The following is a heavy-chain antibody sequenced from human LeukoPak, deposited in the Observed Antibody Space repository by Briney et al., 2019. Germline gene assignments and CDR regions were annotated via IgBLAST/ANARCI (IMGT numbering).Heavy chain of an antibody. Sequence: GGSLRLSCAASGFTFSSYWMSWDRQAPGKGLEWVANIKQDGSEKYYVDSVKGRFTISRDNAKNSLYLQTNSLRAEDTAVYYCARDTWPLQGTYYYGSGTPLDIWGQGTMVTVSS. CDR3: ARDTWPLQGTYYYGSGTPLDI. V-gene: IGHV3-7*01. CDR1: GFTFSSYW. CDR2: IKQDGSEK. J-gene: IGHJ3*02. D-gene: IGHD3-10*01.